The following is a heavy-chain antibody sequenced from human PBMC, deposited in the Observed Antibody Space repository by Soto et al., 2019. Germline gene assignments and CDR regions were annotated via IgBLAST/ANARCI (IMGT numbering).Heavy chain of an antibody. V-gene: IGHV3-74*01. CDR2: INTDGSST. CDR3: ARRGSGVTRGLHY. Sequence: EVQLVESGGGLVQPGGSLRLSCAASGFTFSSYWMHWVRQAPGKGLVWISRINTDGSSTSYVYSVQGRFNISRDNGKNPLFLQMNSLRGEDSAVYYCARRGSGVTRGLHYWGQGTLVTVSS. D-gene: IGHD2-15*01. CDR1: GFTFSSYW. J-gene: IGHJ4*02.